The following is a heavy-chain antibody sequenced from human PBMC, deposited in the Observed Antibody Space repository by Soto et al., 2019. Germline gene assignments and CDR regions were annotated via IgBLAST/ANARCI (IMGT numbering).Heavy chain of an antibody. V-gene: IGHV1-18*01. CDR3: ARDLLPPTTVVIDAFDI. Sequence: ASVKVSCKASGYTFTSYGISWVRQAPGQGLEWMGWISAYNGNTNYAQKLQGRVTMTADTSTSTAYMELRSLRSDDTAVYYCARDLLPPTTVVIDAFDIWGQGTMVTVS. CDR2: ISAYNGNT. J-gene: IGHJ3*02. CDR1: GYTFTSYG. D-gene: IGHD4-17*01.